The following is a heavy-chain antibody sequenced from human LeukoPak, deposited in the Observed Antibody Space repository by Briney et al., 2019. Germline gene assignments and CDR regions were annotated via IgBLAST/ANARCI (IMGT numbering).Heavy chain of an antibody. CDR3: ARASWGVFDY. J-gene: IGHJ4*02. CDR1: GGSISSYY. V-gene: IGHV4-59*01. D-gene: IGHD3-16*01. Sequence: SETLSLTCTVSGGSISSYYWSWIRQPPGKGLEWIGYTYYSGSTNYNPSLKSRVTISVDTSKNQFSLKLSSVTAADTAVYYCARASWGVFDYWGQGTLVTVSS. CDR2: TYYSGST.